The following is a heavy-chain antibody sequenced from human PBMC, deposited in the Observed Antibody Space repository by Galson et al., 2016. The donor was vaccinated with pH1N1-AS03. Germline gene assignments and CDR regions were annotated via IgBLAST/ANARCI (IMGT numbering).Heavy chain of an antibody. CDR2: FYPSDSDA. CDR3: ARHASPTILSYHFDY. V-gene: IGHV5-51*01. Sequence: PGESLRISCKTSGYLFTNYWIGWVRQMPGKGLEWMGIFYPSDSDARYSPSFQGQVTFSADKSTATAYLQWSTLKAADTAIYYCARHASPTILSYHFDYWGRGTLVTVSS. J-gene: IGHJ4*02. CDR1: GYLFTNYW. D-gene: IGHD2-2*01.